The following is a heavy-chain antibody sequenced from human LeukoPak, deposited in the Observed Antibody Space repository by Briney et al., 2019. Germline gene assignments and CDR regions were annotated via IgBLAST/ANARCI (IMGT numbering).Heavy chain of an antibody. CDR2: IIPIFGTA. CDR1: GGTFSRYA. CDR3: ARDYYGAESYHNANNWFDP. V-gene: IGHV1-69*06. Sequence: SVNVSCKPSGGTFSRYAISWVRQAPGQGLKWMGGIIPIFGTANYAQKFQGRVTITAEKSTSTAYMDLSSMRSEDTAVYYCARDYYGAESYHNANNWFDPWGQGTLVTVSS. D-gene: IGHD3-10*01. J-gene: IGHJ5*02.